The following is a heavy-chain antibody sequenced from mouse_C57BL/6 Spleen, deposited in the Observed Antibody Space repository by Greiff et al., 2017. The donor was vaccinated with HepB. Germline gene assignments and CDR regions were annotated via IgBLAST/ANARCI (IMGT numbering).Heavy chain of an antibody. CDR3: TRGRSTMITTKAMDY. J-gene: IGHJ4*01. Sequence: QVQLKESGAELVRPGASVTLSCKASGYTFTDYEMHWVKQTPVHGLEWIGAIEPETGGTAYNQKFKGKAILTADKSSSTAYMELRSLTSEDSAVYYCTRGRSTMITTKAMDYWGQGTSVTVSS. V-gene: IGHV1-15*01. CDR1: GYTFTDYE. D-gene: IGHD2-4*01. CDR2: IEPETGGT.